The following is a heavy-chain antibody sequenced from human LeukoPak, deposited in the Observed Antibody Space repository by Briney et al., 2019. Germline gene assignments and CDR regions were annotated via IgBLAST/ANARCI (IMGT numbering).Heavy chain of an antibody. CDR1: GGSFSGYY. V-gene: IGHV4-34*01. CDR2: INHSGST. CDR3: ARGLGDDSSGYADY. Sequence: PSETLSLTCAVYGGSFSGYYWSWIRQPPGKGLEWIGEINHSGSTNYNPSLKSRVTISVDTSKNQFPLKLSSVTAADTAVYYCARGLGDDSSGYADYWGQGTLVTVSS. D-gene: IGHD3-22*01. J-gene: IGHJ4*02.